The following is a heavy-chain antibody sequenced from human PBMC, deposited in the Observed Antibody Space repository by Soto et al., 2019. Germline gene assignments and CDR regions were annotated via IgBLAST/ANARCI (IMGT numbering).Heavy chain of an antibody. Sequence: QVQLQESGPGLVKPSQTLSLTCTVSGGSISSGGHYWSWIRQYPGKGLEWIGYIYYSGTTYYNPSLKSRVTISVDTSKRQFSLKFSSVTAADTAVYYCVRYISGYFQHWGQGTLVTVSS. CDR2: IYYSGTT. J-gene: IGHJ1*01. D-gene: IGHD3-9*01. CDR1: GGSISSGGHY. CDR3: VRYISGYFQH. V-gene: IGHV4-31*03.